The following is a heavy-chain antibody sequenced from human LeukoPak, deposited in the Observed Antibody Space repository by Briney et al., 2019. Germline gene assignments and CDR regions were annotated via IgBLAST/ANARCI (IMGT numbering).Heavy chain of an antibody. J-gene: IGHJ4*02. CDR3: ARDKLDTAMVVFDY. CDR1: GGSFSGYY. CDR2: INHSGST. Sequence: PSETLSLTCAVYGGSFSGYYWSWIRQPPGKGLEWIGEINHSGSTNYNPSLKSRVTISVDTSKNQFSLKLSSVTAADTAVYYCARDKLDTAMVVFDYWGQGTLVTVSS. D-gene: IGHD5-18*01. V-gene: IGHV4-34*01.